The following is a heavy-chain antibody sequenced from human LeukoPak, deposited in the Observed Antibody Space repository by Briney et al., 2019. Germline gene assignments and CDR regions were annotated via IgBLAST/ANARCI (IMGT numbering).Heavy chain of an antibody. CDR3: ARDVMIDY. V-gene: IGHV3-66*01. Sequence: GGSLRLSCAASGFTFSSYAMSWVRQAPGKGLEWVSVIYSGGSTYYADSVKGRFTISRDNSKNTLYLQMNSLRAEDTAVYYCARDVMIDYWGQGTLVTSPQ. CDR1: GFTFSSYA. CDR2: IYSGGST. D-gene: IGHD3-16*01. J-gene: IGHJ4*02.